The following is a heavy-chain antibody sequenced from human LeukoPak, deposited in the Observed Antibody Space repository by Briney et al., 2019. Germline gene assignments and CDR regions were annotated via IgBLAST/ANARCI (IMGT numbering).Heavy chain of an antibody. D-gene: IGHD3-10*01. CDR2: IYYSGST. V-gene: IGHV4-39*07. CDR1: GDSISSSSYC. J-gene: IGHJ6*02. Sequence: SETLSLTCTVSGDSISSSSYCWGWIRQAPGKGLEWIGSIYYSGSTYYNPSLKSRVTISVDTSKNQFSLKLSSVTAADTAVYYCASTSYYGSGTQMDVWGQGTTVTVSS. CDR3: ASTSYYGSGTQMDV.